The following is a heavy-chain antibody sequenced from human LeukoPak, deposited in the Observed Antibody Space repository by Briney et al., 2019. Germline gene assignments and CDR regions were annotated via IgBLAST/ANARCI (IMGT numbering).Heavy chain of an antibody. CDR2: ISNDGNNK. J-gene: IGHJ4*02. CDR1: GFTFSSYI. Sequence: GGSLRLSCAASGFTFSSYIMHWVRQAPGKGLEWVAVISNDGNNKYYADSVKGRFTISRDNSKNSLYLKMNSLRAEDTAVYYCARGVQEGFLEWVGDYWGQGTLVTVSS. V-gene: IGHV3-30-3*01. D-gene: IGHD3-3*01. CDR3: ARGVQEGFLEWVGDY.